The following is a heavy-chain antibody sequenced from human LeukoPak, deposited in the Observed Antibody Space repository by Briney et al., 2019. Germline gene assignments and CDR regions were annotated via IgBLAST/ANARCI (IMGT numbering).Heavy chain of an antibody. J-gene: IGHJ3*02. CDR3: TTDGDIVVVPAAMIGAFDI. CDR1: GFTFSSYA. D-gene: IGHD2-2*01. V-gene: IGHV3-15*01. Sequence: GGSLRLSCAASGFTFSSYAMSWFRQAPGKGLDWVGRIKSKTDGGTTDYAAPVKGRFTISRDDSKNTLYLQMNSLKTEDTAVYYCTTDGDIVVVPAAMIGAFDIWGQGTMVTVSS. CDR2: IKSKTDGGTT.